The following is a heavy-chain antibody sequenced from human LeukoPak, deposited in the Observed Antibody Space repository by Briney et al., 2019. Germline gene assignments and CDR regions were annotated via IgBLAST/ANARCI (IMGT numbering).Heavy chain of an antibody. CDR1: GFTFSDYY. CDR2: VSSGSSTI. V-gene: IGHV3-11*04. Sequence: GGSLRLSCAASGFTFSDYYMSWIRQAPGKGLEGVSYVSSGSSTIYYADSVKGRFTVSRDNGKRSLYLHMNSLRAEDTAMYYCAKDRWYYDILTGYSYFDYWGQGTLVTVSS. D-gene: IGHD3-9*01. CDR3: AKDRWYYDILTGYSYFDY. J-gene: IGHJ4*02.